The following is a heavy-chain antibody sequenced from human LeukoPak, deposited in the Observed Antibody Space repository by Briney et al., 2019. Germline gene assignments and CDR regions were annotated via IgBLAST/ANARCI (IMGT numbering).Heavy chain of an antibody. J-gene: IGHJ4*02. V-gene: IGHV3-23*01. CDR1: GFKFSDHY. Sequence: QPGGSQRLSCAASGFKFSDHYIDWVRQAPGKGLEWVSAISGSGGSTYYADSVKGRFTISRDNSKNTLYLQMNSLRAEDTALYYCAKVPAVAPTDFDYWGQGTLVTVSS. CDR2: ISGSGGST. CDR3: AKVPAVAPTDFDY. D-gene: IGHD6-19*01.